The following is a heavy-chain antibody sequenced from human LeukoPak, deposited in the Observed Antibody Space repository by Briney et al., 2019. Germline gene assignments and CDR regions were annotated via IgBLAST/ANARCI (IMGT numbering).Heavy chain of an antibody. V-gene: IGHV4-59*08. CDR3: ARLAVGTQGSGWYGVDY. Sequence: SESLSLTWTVSGGSISSYYWSWMRQPPGKGLEWIGYIYYSGSTNYNPPLKSRVTISVDTSKNQFSLKLSSVTAADTAVYYCARLAVGTQGSGWYGVDYWGQGTLVTVSS. CDR2: IYYSGST. CDR1: GGSISSYY. J-gene: IGHJ4*02. D-gene: IGHD6-19*01.